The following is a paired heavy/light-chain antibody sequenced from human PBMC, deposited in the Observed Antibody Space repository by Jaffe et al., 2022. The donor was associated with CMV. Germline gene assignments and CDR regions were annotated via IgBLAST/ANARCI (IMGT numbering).Light chain of an antibody. CDR1: SSDVGGYNF. Sequence: QSALTQPASVSGSPGQSITISCTGTSSDVGGYNFVSWYQQHPGKAPKLMIYDVSNRPSGISDRFSGSKSGSTASLTISGLQAEDEASYYCSSYTSSSTLLFGGGTKVTVL. V-gene: IGLV2-14*03. J-gene: IGLJ2*01. CDR2: DVS. CDR3: SSYTSSSTLL.
Heavy chain of an antibody. J-gene: IGHJ6*02. Sequence: QVQLQESGPGLVKPSQTLSLTCTVSGGSVSSGGYSWNWIRQHPGKALEWIGNIYDSGSTYYNPSLKSRVTISVDTSKNQFSLRLNSVTAADTAVYYCARTLGDFWSGTKLGDYYFAMDVWGQGTTVTVSS. V-gene: IGHV4-31*03. CDR2: IYDSGST. CDR1: GGSVSSGGYS. D-gene: IGHD3-3*01. CDR3: ARTLGDFWSGTKLGDYYFAMDV.